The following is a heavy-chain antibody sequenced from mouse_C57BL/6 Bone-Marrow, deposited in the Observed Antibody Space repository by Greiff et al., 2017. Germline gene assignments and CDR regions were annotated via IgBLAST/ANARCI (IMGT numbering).Heavy chain of an antibody. Sequence: VQLNESGAELVKPGASVKLSCTASGFNIKDYYIHWVKQRTEQGLEWIGRIDPEDGETKYAPKFQDKATITADTSSNTAYLQLSSLTSEDTAVYYCTRSLIYYGTNYWGQGTTLTVSS. CDR2: IDPEDGET. V-gene: IGHV14-2*01. J-gene: IGHJ2*01. CDR3: TRSLIYYGTNY. CDR1: GFNIKDYY. D-gene: IGHD1-1*01.